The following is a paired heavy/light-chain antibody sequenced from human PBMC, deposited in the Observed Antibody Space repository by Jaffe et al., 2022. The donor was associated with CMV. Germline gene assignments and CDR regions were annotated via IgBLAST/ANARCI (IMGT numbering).Light chain of an antibody. V-gene: IGLV2-23*02. CDR2: EVN. CDR1: SSDIGSYNL. J-gene: IGLJ2*01. Sequence: QSALTQPASVSGSPGQSITISCTGSSSDIGSYNLVSWYRQYPDKAPQVMIFEVNKRPSGVSTRFSGSKSGNTASLTISGLQAEDEADYYCCSYAGSTTLRIFGGGTKLTVL. CDR3: CSYAGSTTLRI.
Heavy chain of an antibody. J-gene: IGHJ4*02. CDR3: ARQNDAWGAFDY. Sequence: VQLVESGGGVVHPGMSLTLSCAASGFTFDNYDIHWVRQAPGKGLEWVAFIWYDGIQISYADSVKGRVRISRDNSKNTVSLQMNSLRAEDTATYYCARQNDAWGAFDYWGQGVLVTVSA. D-gene: IGHD3-16*01. V-gene: IGHV3-33*08. CDR2: IWYDGIQI. CDR1: GFTFDNYD.